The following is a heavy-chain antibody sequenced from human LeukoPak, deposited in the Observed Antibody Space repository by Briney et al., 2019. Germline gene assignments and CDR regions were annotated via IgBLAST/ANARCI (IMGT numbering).Heavy chain of an antibody. CDR2: ISWDGGST. D-gene: IGHD4-17*01. CDR3: AKAGDYDYYYYYIDV. V-gene: IGHV3-43D*03. CDR1: GFTFDDYA. Sequence: PGGSLRLSCAASGFTFDDYAMHWVRQDPGKGLEWVSLISWDGGSTYYADSVKGRFTISRDNSKNSLYLQMNSLRAEDTAVYDCAKAGDYDYYYYYIDVWGKGTTVTISS. J-gene: IGHJ6*03.